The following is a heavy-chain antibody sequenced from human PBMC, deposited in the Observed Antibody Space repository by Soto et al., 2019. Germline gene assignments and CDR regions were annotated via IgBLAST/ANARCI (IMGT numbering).Heavy chain of an antibody. CDR1: GYSFTSYW. CDR2: IYPGDSDT. Sequence: PGESLKISCKGSGYSFTSYWIGWVRQMPGKGLEWMGIIYPGDSDTRYSPSFQGQVTISADKAISTAYLQWSSLKASDTAMYYCVRGDIAAAGPRSYFDYWGQGTLVTVSS. CDR3: VRGDIAAAGPRSYFDY. J-gene: IGHJ4*02. D-gene: IGHD6-13*01. V-gene: IGHV5-51*01.